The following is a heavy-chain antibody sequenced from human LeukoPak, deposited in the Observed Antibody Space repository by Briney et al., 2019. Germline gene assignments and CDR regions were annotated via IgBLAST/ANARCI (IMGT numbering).Heavy chain of an antibody. D-gene: IGHD6-6*01. V-gene: IGHV3-23*01. Sequence: GGSLRLSCAASGFTFSSYAMSWVRKAPGKGLEWVSAISGSGGSTYYADSVKGRFTISRDNSKNTLYLQMNSLRAEDTAVYYCAKGPVTDSSSTGRDPPGDYWGQGTLVTVSS. CDR3: AKGPVTDSSSTGRDPPGDY. CDR2: ISGSGGST. CDR1: GFTFSSYA. J-gene: IGHJ4*02.